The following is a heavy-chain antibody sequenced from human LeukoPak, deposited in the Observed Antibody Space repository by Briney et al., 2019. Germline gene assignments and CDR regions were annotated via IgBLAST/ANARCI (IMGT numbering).Heavy chain of an antibody. CDR1: GFTFSSYA. J-gene: IGHJ4*02. CDR3: AKMPVSYSSGWSNFDY. V-gene: IGHV3-23*01. D-gene: IGHD6-19*01. Sequence: GGSLRLSCAASGFTFSSYAMSWVRQAPGKGLEWVSAISGSGGSTYYADSVEGRFTISRDNSKNTLYLQMNSLRAEDTAVYYCAKMPVSYSSGWSNFDYWGQGTLVTVSS. CDR2: ISGSGGST.